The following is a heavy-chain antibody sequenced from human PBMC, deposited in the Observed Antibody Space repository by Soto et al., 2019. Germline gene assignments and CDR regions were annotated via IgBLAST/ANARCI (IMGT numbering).Heavy chain of an antibody. CDR3: ARDETHCSGGSCYPQGFDY. J-gene: IGHJ4*02. Sequence: ASVKVSCKASGYTFTSYGISWVRQAPGQGLEWMGWISAYNGNTNYAQKLQGRVTMTTDTSTSKAYMELRSLRSDDTAVYYCARDETHCSGGSCYPQGFDYWGQGTLVTVSS. CDR2: ISAYNGNT. D-gene: IGHD2-15*01. CDR1: GYTFTSYG. V-gene: IGHV1-18*01.